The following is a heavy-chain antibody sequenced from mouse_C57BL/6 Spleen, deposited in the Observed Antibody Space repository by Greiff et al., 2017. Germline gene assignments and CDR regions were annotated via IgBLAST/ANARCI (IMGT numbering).Heavy chain of an antibody. J-gene: IGHJ4*01. CDR2: IHPNSGST. V-gene: IGHV1-64*01. Sequence: QVQLQQPGAELVKPGASVKLSCKASGYTFTSYWMHWVKQRPGQGLEWIGMIHPNSGSTNYNEKFQSKATLTVDKSSSTAYMQLSSLTSEDSAVYYCARGVVAPYYYAMDYWGQGTSVTVSS. D-gene: IGHD1-1*01. CDR1: GYTFTSYW. CDR3: ARGVVAPYYYAMDY.